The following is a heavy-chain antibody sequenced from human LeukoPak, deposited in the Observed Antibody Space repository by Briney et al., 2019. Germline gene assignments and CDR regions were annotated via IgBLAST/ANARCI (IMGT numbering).Heavy chain of an antibody. J-gene: IGHJ6*04. D-gene: IGHD3-10*01. CDR2: IIPILGTA. Sequence: SVKVSCKASGGTFSSYAISWVRQAPGRGLEWMGGIIPILGTANYAQKFQGRVTITADESTSTAYMELSSLRSEDTAVYYCASGPYGSGSYLYYYYGMDVWGKGTTVTVSS. V-gene: IGHV1-69*01. CDR1: GGTFSSYA. CDR3: ASGPYGSGSYLYYYYGMDV.